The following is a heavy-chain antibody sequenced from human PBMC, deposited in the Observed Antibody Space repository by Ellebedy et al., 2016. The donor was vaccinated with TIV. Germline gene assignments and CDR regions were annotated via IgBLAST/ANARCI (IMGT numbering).Heavy chain of an antibody. J-gene: IGHJ5*02. V-gene: IGHV1-8*01. CDR3: ARPGGDYGSGSWFDP. D-gene: IGHD3-10*01. Sequence: ASVKVSXXASGYTFTSYDINWVRQATGQGLEWMGWMNPNSGNTGYAQKFQGRVTMTRNTSISTAYMELSSLRSEDTAVYYCARPGGDYGSGSWFDPWGQGTLVTVSS. CDR1: GYTFTSYD. CDR2: MNPNSGNT.